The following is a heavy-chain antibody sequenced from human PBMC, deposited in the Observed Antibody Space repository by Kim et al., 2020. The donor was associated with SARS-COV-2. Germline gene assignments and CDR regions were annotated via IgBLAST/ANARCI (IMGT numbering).Heavy chain of an antibody. Sequence: GESLKISCKGSGYSFTRYWIGWVRQMPGKGLEWMGIIYPGDSDTRYSPSFQGQVTISVDKSITTAYLQWSSLKASDTAIFYCARHNKAEAGTEAFDIWGQGTLVTVSP. CDR2: IYPGDSDT. D-gene: IGHD6-13*01. V-gene: IGHV5-51*01. CDR1: GYSFTRYW. CDR3: ARHNKAEAGTEAFDI. J-gene: IGHJ3*02.